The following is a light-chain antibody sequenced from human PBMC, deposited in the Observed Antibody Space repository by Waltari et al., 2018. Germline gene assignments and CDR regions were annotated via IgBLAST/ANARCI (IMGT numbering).Light chain of an antibody. CDR2: AAF. CDR3: QQFKTYPLT. CDR1: QDISSY. J-gene: IGKJ5*01. Sequence: IQLTPSPSSLSASVGDTVTITCRASQDISSYLAWYQQKPEKAPKILISAAFTLQSGVPPRFSGSGSGADFTLTISSLQPEDFATYYCQQFKTYPLTFGQGTRLEIK. V-gene: IGKV1-9*01.